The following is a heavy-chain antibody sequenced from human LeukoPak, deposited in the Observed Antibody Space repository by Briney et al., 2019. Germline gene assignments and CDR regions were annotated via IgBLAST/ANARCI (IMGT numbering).Heavy chain of an antibody. Sequence: GGSLRLSCAASGFIFSSYGMHWVRQAPGKGLEWVAGISSDESEEFYVGSVKGQFITSRDSSKSMLYLQMNSLRIEDTAVYYCAKGGVSSAYHPVDYWGQGTLVTVSP. CDR3: AKGGVSSAYHPVDY. D-gene: IGHD3-22*01. J-gene: IGHJ4*02. CDR2: ISSDESEE. CDR1: GFIFSSYG. V-gene: IGHV3-30*18.